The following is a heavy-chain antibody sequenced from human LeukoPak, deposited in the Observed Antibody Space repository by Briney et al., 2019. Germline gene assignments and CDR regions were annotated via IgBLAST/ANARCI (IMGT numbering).Heavy chain of an antibody. CDR2: ISGSGDST. CDR3: AKHSLGVGIPTVIGIFDY. J-gene: IGHJ4*02. CDR1: GFTFTTYA. D-gene: IGHD2-2*02. Sequence: GGSLRLSCAASGFTFTTYAMSWVRQAPGKGLEWVAAISGSGDSTYYADSVKGRFTISRDNTKNTLYLQMYSLRAEDTAVYYCAKHSLGVGIPTVIGIFDYWGQGTLVTVSS. V-gene: IGHV3-23*01.